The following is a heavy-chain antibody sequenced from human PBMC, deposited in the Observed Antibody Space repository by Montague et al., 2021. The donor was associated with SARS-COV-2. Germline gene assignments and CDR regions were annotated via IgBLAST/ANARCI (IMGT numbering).Heavy chain of an antibody. V-gene: IGHV4-61*01. D-gene: IGHD6-13*01. Sequence: SETLSLTCTVSDGSVISTYPHWHWVRQSSGTGPEWIGGYLFHIDTADYNASLRSRVTISVDTSKNQFSLKLTSVTAADTAVYYCTRGIDSYKTGYWGQGIQVTVSS. CDR2: LFHIDTA. CDR3: TRGIDSYKTGY. CDR1: DGSVISTYPH. J-gene: IGHJ4*02.